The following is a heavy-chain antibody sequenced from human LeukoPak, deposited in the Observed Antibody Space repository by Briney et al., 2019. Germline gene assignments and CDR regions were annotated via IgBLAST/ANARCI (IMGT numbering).Heavy chain of an antibody. V-gene: IGHV3-23*01. CDR3: AKGDYIDY. J-gene: IGHJ4*02. Sequence: GGSLRLSCAASGFTFSSYAMSWVRLAPGKGLEWVSRISGIGGSTYYADSVKGRSTISRDNSKNTVYLQMNSLRADDTAVYYCAKGDYIDYWGQGTLVTVSS. CDR1: GFTFSSYA. CDR2: ISGIGGST.